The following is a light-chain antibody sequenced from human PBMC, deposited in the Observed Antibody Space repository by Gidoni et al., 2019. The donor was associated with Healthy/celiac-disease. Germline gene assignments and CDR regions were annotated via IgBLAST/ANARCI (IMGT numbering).Light chain of an antibody. CDR2: AAS. CDR3: QQSYSTLFT. Sequence: IQMTQSPSSLSASVGDRVTITCRASQSISSYLNWYQQKPGKAPKLLIYAASSLQSGVPSRLSGSGSGTDFTLTISSLQPEDFATYYCQQSYSTLFTFGGGTKVEIK. J-gene: IGKJ4*01. V-gene: IGKV1-39*01. CDR1: QSISSY.